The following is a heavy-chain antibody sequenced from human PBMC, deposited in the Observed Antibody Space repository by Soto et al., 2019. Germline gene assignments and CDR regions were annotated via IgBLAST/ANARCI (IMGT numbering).Heavy chain of an antibody. V-gene: IGHV4-34*01. D-gene: IGHD4-17*01. Sequence: SETLSLTCAVYGGSFSGYYWSWIRQPPGKGLEWIGEINHSGSTNYNPSLKSRVTISVDTSKNQFSLKLSSVTAADTAVYYCARGEDGDYLFYYYGMDVWGQGTKVTVSS. CDR3: ARGEDGDYLFYYYGMDV. CDR1: GGSFSGYY. CDR2: INHSGST. J-gene: IGHJ6*02.